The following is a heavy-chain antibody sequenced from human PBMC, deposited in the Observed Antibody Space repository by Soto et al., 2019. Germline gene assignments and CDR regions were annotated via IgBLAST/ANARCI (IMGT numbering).Heavy chain of an antibody. CDR3: AKDIGYRGSGSYVDY. Sequence: GGSLRLSCAASGFTFDDYAMHWVRQAPGKGLEWVSGISWNSGSIGYADSVKGRFTISRDNAKNSLYLQMNSLRAEDTALYYCAKDIGYRGSGSYVDYWGQGTLVTVSS. D-gene: IGHD3-10*01. J-gene: IGHJ4*02. CDR2: ISWNSGSI. CDR1: GFTFDDYA. V-gene: IGHV3-9*01.